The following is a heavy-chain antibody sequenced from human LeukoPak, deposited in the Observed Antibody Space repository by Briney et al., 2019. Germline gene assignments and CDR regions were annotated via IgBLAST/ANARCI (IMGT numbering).Heavy chain of an antibody. CDR1: GFTFSSYA. V-gene: IGHV3-21*01. J-gene: IGHJ4*02. Sequence: GGSLRLSCAASGFTFSSYAMSWVRQAPGKGLEWFSSISGSSTYIYYADSVRGRFTISRDNAKNSLYLQMNSLRVEDTAVYYCAKESTSGIQLWSFDYWGQGTLVTVSS. D-gene: IGHD5-18*01. CDR3: AKESTSGIQLWSFDY. CDR2: ISGSSTYI.